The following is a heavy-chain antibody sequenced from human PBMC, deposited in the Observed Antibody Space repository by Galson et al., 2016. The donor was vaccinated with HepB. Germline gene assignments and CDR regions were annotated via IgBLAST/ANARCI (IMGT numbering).Heavy chain of an antibody. CDR3: ARGHYSPHPQKYYFDY. CDR1: GVSITSGGYY. Sequence: TLSLTCTVSGVSITSGGYYWSWIRQHPGKGLGWIGYIYNSGSTYYNPSLKSRVTISADTTKNRFSLKLSSVTAADTAVYYCARGHYSPHPQKYYFDYWGQGTLVTVSS. CDR2: IYNSGST. J-gene: IGHJ4*02. D-gene: IGHD3-10*01. V-gene: IGHV4-31*03.